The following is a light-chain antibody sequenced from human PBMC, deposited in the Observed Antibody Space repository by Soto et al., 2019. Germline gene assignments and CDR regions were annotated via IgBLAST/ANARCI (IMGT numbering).Light chain of an antibody. CDR2: DAS. CDR1: QSVSSW. V-gene: IGKV1-5*01. Sequence: DIPMTQSPSTLSASVGDRVTITCRASQSVSSWLAWYQQKPGKAPKLLIYDASSLESGVPSRFSGSGSGPEFTLTIGSLQSDDFATYYCQQYNSYSAPFGQGTKVEI. J-gene: IGKJ1*01. CDR3: QQYNSYSAP.